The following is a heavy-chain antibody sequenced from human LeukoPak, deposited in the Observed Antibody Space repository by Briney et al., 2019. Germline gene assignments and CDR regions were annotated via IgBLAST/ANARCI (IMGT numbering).Heavy chain of an antibody. J-gene: IGHJ4*02. Sequence: QVQLVESGGGVVQPGRSLRLSCAASGFTFSSYGMHWVRQAPGKGLEWVAVISYDGSNKYYADSVKGRFTISRGNSKNTLYLQMNSLRAEDTAVYYCASRGYQLLSPFDYWGQGTLVTVSS. D-gene: IGHD2-2*01. CDR3: ASRGYQLLSPFDY. CDR2: ISYDGSNK. V-gene: IGHV3-30*03. CDR1: GFTFSSYG.